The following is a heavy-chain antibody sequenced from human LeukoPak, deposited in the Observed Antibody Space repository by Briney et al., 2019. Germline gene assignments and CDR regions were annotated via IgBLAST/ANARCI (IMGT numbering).Heavy chain of an antibody. D-gene: IGHD3-16*02. V-gene: IGHV4-34*01. CDR2: INHSGST. CDR1: GGSFSGYY. J-gene: IGHJ4*02. Sequence: SETLSLTCAVYGGSFSGYYWSWIRQPPGKGLEWIGEINHSGSTNYNPSLKSRVTISVDTSKNQFSLKLTSVTAADTAVYYCARVYYDYIWGSYRSPFDYWGRGTLVTVPS. CDR3: ARVYYDYIWGSYRSPFDY.